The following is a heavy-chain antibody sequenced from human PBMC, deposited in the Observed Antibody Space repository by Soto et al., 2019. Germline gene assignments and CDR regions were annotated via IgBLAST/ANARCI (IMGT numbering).Heavy chain of an antibody. CDR1: GFTVSSNY. D-gene: IGHD2-15*01. CDR2: IYSGGST. CDR3: ARGHWRYCSGGSCYFDY. Sequence: HPGGSLRLSCAASGFTVSSNYMSWVRQAPGKGLEWVSVIYSGGSTYYADSVKGRFTISRDNSKNTLYLQMNSLRAEDTAVYYCARGHWRYCSGGSCYFDYWGQGTLVTVSS. V-gene: IGHV3-66*01. J-gene: IGHJ4*02.